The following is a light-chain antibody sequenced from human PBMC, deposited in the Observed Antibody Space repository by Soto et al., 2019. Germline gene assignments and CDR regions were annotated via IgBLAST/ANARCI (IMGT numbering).Light chain of an antibody. CDR1: QSVSSY. Sequence: EIVLTQSPATLSLSPGERAXLSCRASQSVSSYLAWYQQKPGQAPRLLIYDASSRATGIPARFSGSGSGTDFTLTISSLEPEDFAVYYCQQRSDTFGPGTKVDIK. J-gene: IGKJ3*01. CDR2: DAS. CDR3: QQRSDT. V-gene: IGKV3-11*01.